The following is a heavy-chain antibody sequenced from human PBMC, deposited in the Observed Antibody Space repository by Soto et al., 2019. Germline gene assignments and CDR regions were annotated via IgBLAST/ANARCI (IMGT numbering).Heavy chain of an antibody. CDR2: IWYDGSDK. D-gene: IGHD3-3*01. CDR1: GFTLSGYG. J-gene: IGHJ4*02. CDR3: ARGVSVSDDRWSRYYYRTDY. Sequence: QVQLVESGGGVVQPGRSLRLSCAASGFTLSGYGMHWVRQAPGKGLEWVAVIWYDGSDKYYADSVKGRFTISRDNSKNTLYLQMNSLRAEDTAVYYCARGVSVSDDRWSRYYYRTDYWGQGTLVTVSS. V-gene: IGHV3-33*01.